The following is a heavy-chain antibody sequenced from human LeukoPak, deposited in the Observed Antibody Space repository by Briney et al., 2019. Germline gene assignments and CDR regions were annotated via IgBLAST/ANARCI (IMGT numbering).Heavy chain of an antibody. CDR3: ARVLPGAVAGPLDY. CDR1: GFTFSSYS. CDR2: ISSSSSYI. J-gene: IGHJ4*02. Sequence: GGSLRLSCAASGFTFSSYSMNWVRQAPGKGLEWVSSISSSSSYIYYADSVKGRFTISRDNAKNSLYLQMNSLRAEDTAVYYCARVLPGAVAGPLDYWGQGTLVTVSS. D-gene: IGHD6-19*01. V-gene: IGHV3-21*01.